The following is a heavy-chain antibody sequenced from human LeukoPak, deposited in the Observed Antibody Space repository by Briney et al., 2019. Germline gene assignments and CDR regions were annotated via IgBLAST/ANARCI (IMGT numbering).Heavy chain of an antibody. J-gene: IGHJ4*02. V-gene: IGHV1-18*01. CDR3: ARDWDWNFDY. D-gene: IGHD3/OR15-3a*01. Sequence: VSVKVSCKAPGCTFTSYGITWVRQAPGQGLEWMGWISGYNGNTNYAQKLQGRVTMTTDTSTSTAYMELRNLTSDDTAVYYCARDWDWNFDYWGQGTLVTVSS. CDR2: ISGYNGNT. CDR1: GCTFTSYG.